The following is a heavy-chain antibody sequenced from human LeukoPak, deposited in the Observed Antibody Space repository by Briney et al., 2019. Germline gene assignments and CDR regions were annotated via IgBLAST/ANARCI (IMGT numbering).Heavy chain of an antibody. J-gene: IGHJ5*02. Sequence: SGTLSLTCAVSGGSISSYYWSWIRQPPGKGLEWLAYIYYSGSTNYNPSLKSRVTISVDTSKNQFSLKLSSVTAADTAVYYCARVTRFLWFGELAYSWFDPWGQGTLVTVSS. CDR1: GGSISSYY. D-gene: IGHD3-10*01. CDR3: ARVTRFLWFGELAYSWFDP. CDR2: IYYSGST. V-gene: IGHV4-59*01.